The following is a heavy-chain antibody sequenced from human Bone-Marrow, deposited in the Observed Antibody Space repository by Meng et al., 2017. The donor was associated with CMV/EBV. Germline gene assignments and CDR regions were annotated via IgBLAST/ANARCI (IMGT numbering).Heavy chain of an antibody. CDR3: ARNQMTGVRPGSMDI. Sequence: GGSLRLSCAASGFTFSSYWMHWVRQAPGKGLVWVSRINSDGSSTSYADSVKGRFTISRDNAKNSLYLQMNSLRAEDTAVYFCARNQMTGVRPGSMDIWGQGTLVTVSS. J-gene: IGHJ3*02. V-gene: IGHV3-74*01. CDR1: GFTFSSYW. CDR2: INSDGSST. D-gene: IGHD3-9*01.